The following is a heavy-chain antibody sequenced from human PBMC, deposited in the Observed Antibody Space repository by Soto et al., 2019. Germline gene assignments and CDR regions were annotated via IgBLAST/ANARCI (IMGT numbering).Heavy chain of an antibody. D-gene: IGHD1-26*01. CDR3: ATASLSGSYSDYYYYYGMDV. CDR2: FDPEDGET. CDR1: GYTLTELS. V-gene: IGHV1-24*01. Sequence: ASVKVSCKVSGYTLTELSMHWVRQAPGKGLEWMGGFDPEDGETIYAQKFQGRVTMTEGTSTDTAYMELSSLRSEDTAVYYCATASLSGSYSDYYYYYGMDVWGQGTTVTVSS. J-gene: IGHJ6*02.